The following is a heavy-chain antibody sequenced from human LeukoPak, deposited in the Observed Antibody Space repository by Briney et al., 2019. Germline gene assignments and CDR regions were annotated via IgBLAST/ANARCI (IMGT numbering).Heavy chain of an antibody. CDR2: IYYSGST. CDR1: GGSISSYY. D-gene: IGHD6-13*01. J-gene: IGHJ4*02. CDR3: ARNGVEQQLVYFDY. Sequence: PSETLSLTCTVSGGSISSYYWMWIRQPPAKGLEGMGYIYYSGSTNYHPSLKSRVTISVDTSKNQFSLKLSSVTAADTAVYYCARNGVEQQLVYFDYWGQGTLVTVSS. V-gene: IGHV4-59*01.